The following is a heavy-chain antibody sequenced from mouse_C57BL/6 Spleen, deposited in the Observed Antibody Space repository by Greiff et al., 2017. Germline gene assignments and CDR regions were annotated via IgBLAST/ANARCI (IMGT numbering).Heavy chain of an antibody. Sequence: VQLQQSGAELVRPGTSVKVSCKASGYAFTNYLIEWVKQRPGQGLEWIGVINPGSGGTNYNEKFKGKATLTADKASSTAYMQLSSLTSEDSAVYVGARKFKLNYGSSPDYWGQGTTLTGSS. J-gene: IGHJ2*01. D-gene: IGHD1-1*01. CDR2: INPGSGGT. CDR3: ARKFKLNYGSSPDY. V-gene: IGHV1-54*01. CDR1: GYAFTNYL.